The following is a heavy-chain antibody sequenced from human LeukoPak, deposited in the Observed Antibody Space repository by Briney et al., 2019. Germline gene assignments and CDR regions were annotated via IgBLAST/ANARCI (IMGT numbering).Heavy chain of an antibody. V-gene: IGHV1-18*01. CDR1: GGTFSSYG. D-gene: IGHD2-2*02. CDR3: ARGIDPVPAAIWSFDY. J-gene: IGHJ4*02. CDR2: ISAYNGNT. Sequence: ASVKVSCKASGGTFSSYGISWVRQAPGQGLEWMGWISAYNGNTNYAQKLQGRVTMTTDTSTSTAYMELRSLRSDDTAVYYCARGIDPVPAAIWSFDYWGQGTLVTVSS.